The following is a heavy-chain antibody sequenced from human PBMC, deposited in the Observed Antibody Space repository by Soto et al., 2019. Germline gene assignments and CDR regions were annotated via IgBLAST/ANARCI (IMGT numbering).Heavy chain of an antibody. CDR3: ARAIMVRGVITPYYYYGMDV. V-gene: IGHV3-33*01. Sequence: PGGSLRLSCSASVFTFSSYGMHWFRQAPGKGLEWVAVIWYDGSNKYYADSVKGRFTISRDNSKNTLYLQMNSLRAEDTAVYYCARAIMVRGVITPYYYYGMDVWGQGTTVTVSS. CDR2: IWYDGSNK. CDR1: VFTFSSYG. J-gene: IGHJ6*02. D-gene: IGHD3-10*01.